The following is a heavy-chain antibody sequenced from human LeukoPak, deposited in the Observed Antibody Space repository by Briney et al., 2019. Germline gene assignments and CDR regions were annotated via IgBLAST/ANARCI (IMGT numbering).Heavy chain of an antibody. CDR2: ISAYNGNT. J-gene: IGHJ4*02. D-gene: IGHD2-2*01. Sequence: GASVKVSCTASGYTFTSYGISWVRQAPGQGLEWMGWISAYNGNTNYAQKLQGRVTMTTDTSTSTAYMELRSLRSDDTAVYYCAREGGYCSSTSCYAPFDYWGQGTLVTVSS. CDR1: GYTFTSYG. V-gene: IGHV1-18*01. CDR3: AREGGYCSSTSCYAPFDY.